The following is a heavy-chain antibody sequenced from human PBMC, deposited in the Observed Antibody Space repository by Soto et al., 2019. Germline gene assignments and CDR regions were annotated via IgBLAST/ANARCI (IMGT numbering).Heavy chain of an antibody. V-gene: IGHV1-69*13. CDR1: GGTFSSYA. D-gene: IGHD1-26*01. CDR2: IIPIFGTA. Sequence: GASVKVSCKASGGTFSSYAISWVRQAPAQGLEWMGGIIPIFGTANYAQKFQGRVTITADESTSTAYMELSSLRSEDTAVYYCASGGVIVGARDAFDIWGQGTMVTVSS. J-gene: IGHJ3*02. CDR3: ASGGVIVGARDAFDI.